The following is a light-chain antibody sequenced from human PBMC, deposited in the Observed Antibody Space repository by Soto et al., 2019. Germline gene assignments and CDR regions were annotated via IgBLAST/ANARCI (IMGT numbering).Light chain of an antibody. CDR3: KSYAGSNSWV. V-gene: IGLV2-8*01. CDR1: SSDIGGYNY. Sequence: QSALSQPPSASGSPGQSVTISCTGTSSDIGGYNYVSWYRQHPGKAPKLMIYEVTNRPSGVPDRFSGSKSGNTASLTVSGLQAEDEADYYCKSYAGSNSWVFGGGTKLTVL. J-gene: IGLJ3*02. CDR2: EVT.